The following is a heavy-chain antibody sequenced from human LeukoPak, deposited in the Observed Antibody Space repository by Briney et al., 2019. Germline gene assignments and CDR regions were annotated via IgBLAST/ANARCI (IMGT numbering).Heavy chain of an antibody. CDR1: GGSISSYY. CDR3: AREGPVAMSYIDY. D-gene: IGHD2-2*01. Sequence: ASETLSLTCTVSGGSISSYYWSWIRQPPGKGLEWIGYIYYSGSTNYNPSLKSRVTISVDTSKNQFSLKLSSVTAADTAVYYCAREGPVAMSYIDYWGQGTLVTVSS. CDR2: IYYSGST. J-gene: IGHJ4*02. V-gene: IGHV4-59*01.